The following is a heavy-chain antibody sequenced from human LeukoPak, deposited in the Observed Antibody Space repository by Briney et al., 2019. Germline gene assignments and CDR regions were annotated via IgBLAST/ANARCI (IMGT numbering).Heavy chain of an antibody. CDR1: GFIFSDYY. D-gene: IGHD5/OR15-5a*01. J-gene: IGHJ4*02. CDR3: ARAVSVSSYYFDC. V-gene: IGHV3-11*05. CDR2: SSSSSSYT. Sequence: KPGGSLRLSCAASGFIFSDYYMSWIRQAPGKGLEWISYSSSSSSYTNYVDSVKGRFTISRDNAKNSLYLQMNSLRAEDTAVYYCARAVSVSSYYFDCWGQGTLVTVSS.